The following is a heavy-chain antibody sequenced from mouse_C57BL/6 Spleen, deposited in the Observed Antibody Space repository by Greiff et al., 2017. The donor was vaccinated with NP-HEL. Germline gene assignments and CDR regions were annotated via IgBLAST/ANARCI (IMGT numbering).Heavy chain of an antibody. CDR3: ARWGGNYDFGY. J-gene: IGHJ2*01. Sequence: EVQLQQSGAELVKPGASVKLSCTASGFNIKDYYMHWVKQRTEQGLEWIGMIDPEDGETKYAQKFQGKATITADTSSNTAYLQLSSLTSEDTAVYYCARWGGNYDFGYWGQGTTLTVSS. V-gene: IGHV14-2*01. CDR1: GFNIKDYY. D-gene: IGHD2-1*01. CDR2: IDPEDGET.